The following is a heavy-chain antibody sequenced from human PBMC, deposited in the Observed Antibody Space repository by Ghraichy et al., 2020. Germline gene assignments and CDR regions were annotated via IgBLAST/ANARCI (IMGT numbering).Heavy chain of an antibody. CDR2: IYYSGST. Sequence: SETLSLTCTVSGGSISSSSYYWGWIRQPPGKGLEWIGSIYYSGSTYYNPSLKSRVTISVDTSKNQFSLKLSSVTAADTAVYYCARHGVWEPIDYWGQGTLVTVSS. J-gene: IGHJ4*02. CDR3: ARHGVWEPIDY. V-gene: IGHV4-39*01. CDR1: GGSISSSSYY. D-gene: IGHD1-26*01.